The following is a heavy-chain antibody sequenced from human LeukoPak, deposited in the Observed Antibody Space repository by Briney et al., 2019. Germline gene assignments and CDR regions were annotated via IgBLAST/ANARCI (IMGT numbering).Heavy chain of an antibody. J-gene: IGHJ4*02. CDR3: ARTVDGSVYGGYAY. CDR1: GFTFSSYS. Sequence: PGGSLRLSCAASGFTFSSYSMNWVRQAPGKGLEWVSYISRGSDTIYYADSVKGRFTISRDNAKNSLYLQMNSLRDDDTAVYYCARTVDGSVYGGYAYWGQGTLVTVSS. V-gene: IGHV3-48*02. D-gene: IGHD4-23*01. CDR2: ISRGSDTI.